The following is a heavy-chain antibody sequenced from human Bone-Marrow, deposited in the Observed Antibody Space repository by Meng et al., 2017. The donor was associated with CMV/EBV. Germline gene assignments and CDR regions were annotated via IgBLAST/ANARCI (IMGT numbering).Heavy chain of an antibody. CDR1: GDSINTISHY. V-gene: IGHV4-39*07. Sequence: SETLSLTCTVSGDSINTISHYWGWIRQPPGKGLEWIGSIYYSGSTNYNPSLKSRVTISVDTSKNQFSLKLSSVTAADTAVYYCARGFGVVPAAIRGWFDPWGQGNLVTVSS. D-gene: IGHD2-2*01. CDR2: IYYSGST. J-gene: IGHJ5*02. CDR3: ARGFGVVPAAIRGWFDP.